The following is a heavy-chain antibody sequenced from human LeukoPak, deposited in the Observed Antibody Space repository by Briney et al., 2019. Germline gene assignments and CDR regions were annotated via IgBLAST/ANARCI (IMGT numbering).Heavy chain of an antibody. D-gene: IGHD6-13*01. CDR2: ISYDGSNK. V-gene: IGHV3-30*14. J-gene: IGHJ3*02. Sequence: GGSLRLSCAASGFTFSSYALHWVRQAPGKGLEWVAVISYDGSNKYYADSVKGRFTISRDNSKNTLYLQMNSLRAEDTAVYYCARRWQLVPGSGAFDIWGQGTMVTVSS. CDR3: ARRWQLVPGSGAFDI. CDR1: GFTFSSYA.